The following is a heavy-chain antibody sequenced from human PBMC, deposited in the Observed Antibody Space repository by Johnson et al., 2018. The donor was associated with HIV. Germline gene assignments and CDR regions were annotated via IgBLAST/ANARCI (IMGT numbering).Heavy chain of an antibody. Sequence: VQLVESGGGVVRPGGSLRLSCAASGFTLDDYGMARVRQATGTGLEWVSYISSSGSTMYYADSVKGRFTISRDNAKNSLYLQMNSLRAEDTAVYYCARNGLIPASKGVAFDIWGHGTTVTVSS. CDR2: ISSSGSTM. V-gene: IGHV3-48*04. D-gene: IGHD2-2*01. J-gene: IGHJ3*02. CDR1: GFTLDDYG. CDR3: ARNGLIPASKGVAFDI.